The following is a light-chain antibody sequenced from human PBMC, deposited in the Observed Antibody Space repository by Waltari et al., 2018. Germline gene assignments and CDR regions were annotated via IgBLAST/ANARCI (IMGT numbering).Light chain of an antibody. V-gene: IGKV1-39*01. Sequence: DFQMTQSPSSLSASVGDRVTITCRASQTISIYLNWYQQKPGKAPKLLIYAASTLQSGVPSRFSGSGSGTEFTLTISSLQPEDFATYYCQQSFSAPGVTFGGGTKVEIK. CDR3: QQSFSAPGVT. CDR2: AAS. J-gene: IGKJ4*01. CDR1: QTISIY.